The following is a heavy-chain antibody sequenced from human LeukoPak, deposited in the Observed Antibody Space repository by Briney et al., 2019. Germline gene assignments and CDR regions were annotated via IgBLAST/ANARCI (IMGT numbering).Heavy chain of an antibody. J-gene: IGHJ5*02. D-gene: IGHD2-2*02. CDR1: GYTFTSYY. CDR2: INPSGGST. CDR3: ARGLGYCSSTSCYTWGNWFDP. V-gene: IGHV1-46*01. Sequence: VASVKVSCKASGYTFTSYYMHWVRQAPGQGLEWMGIINPSGGSTSYAQKFQGRVTMTRDMSTSTVYIELSSLRSEDTAVYYCARGLGYCSSTSCYTWGNWFDPWGQGTLVTVSS.